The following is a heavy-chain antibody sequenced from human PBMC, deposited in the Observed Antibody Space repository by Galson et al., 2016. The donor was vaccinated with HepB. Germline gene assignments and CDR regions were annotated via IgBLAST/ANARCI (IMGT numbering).Heavy chain of an antibody. Sequence: SVKVSCKASGYTFTGYYLHWVRQAPGQGLEWMGWINPNSGGTKYAQKFQGWVTMTRDTSISTAYMELSRLTSDDKAVYYCARDNSGDFDIWGQGTMVTVSS. CDR3: ARDNSGDFDI. CDR1: GYTFTGYY. D-gene: IGHD2-15*01. V-gene: IGHV1-2*04. CDR2: INPNSGGT. J-gene: IGHJ3*02.